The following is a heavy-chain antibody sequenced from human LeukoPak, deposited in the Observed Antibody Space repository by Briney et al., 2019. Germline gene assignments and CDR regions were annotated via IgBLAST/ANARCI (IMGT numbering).Heavy chain of an antibody. D-gene: IGHD3-16*01. CDR1: GFTFSSYG. Sequence: GGSLRLSCAASGFTFSSYGMHWVRQAPGKGLEWVAVISYDGSNKYYADSVKGRFTISRDNSKNTLYLQMNSLRAEDTAVCYCAKGPTRIMITFGGVFGMDVWGQGTTVTVSS. CDR2: ISYDGSNK. CDR3: AKGPTRIMITFGGVFGMDV. V-gene: IGHV3-30*18. J-gene: IGHJ6*02.